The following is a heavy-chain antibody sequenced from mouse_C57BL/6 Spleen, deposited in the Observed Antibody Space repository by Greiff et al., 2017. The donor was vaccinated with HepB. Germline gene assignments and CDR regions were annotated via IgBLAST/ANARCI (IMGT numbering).Heavy chain of an antibody. V-gene: IGHV5-17*01. J-gene: IGHJ2*01. D-gene: IGHD4-1*01. CDR3: ARRQLTGYYFDY. Sequence: EVQLQESGGGLVKPGGSLKLSCAASGFTFSDYGMHWVRQAPEKGLEWVAYISSGSSTIYYADTVKGRFTISRDNAKNTLFLQMTSLRSEDTAMYYCARRQLTGYYFDYWGQGTTLTVSS. CDR1: GFTFSDYG. CDR2: ISSGSSTI.